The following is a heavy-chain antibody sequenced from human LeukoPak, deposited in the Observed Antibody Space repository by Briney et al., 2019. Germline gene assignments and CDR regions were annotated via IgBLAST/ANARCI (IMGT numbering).Heavy chain of an antibody. CDR1: GGSISSSRYY. V-gene: IGHV4-39*07. CDR2: IYYSGST. D-gene: IGHD1-26*01. CDR3: ARDHIVGPFDS. J-gene: IGHJ4*02. Sequence: PSETLSLTCTASGGSISSSRYYWGWIRQPPGKGLEWIGSIYYSGSTYYNPSLKSRVTISVDTSKNQFSLKLSSVTAADTAVYYCARDHIVGPFDSWGQGTLVTVSS.